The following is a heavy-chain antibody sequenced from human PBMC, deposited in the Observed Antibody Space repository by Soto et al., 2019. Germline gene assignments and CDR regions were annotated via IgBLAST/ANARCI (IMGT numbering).Heavy chain of an antibody. V-gene: IGHV4-31*03. J-gene: IGHJ3*01. Sequence: QVQLQESGPGLVKPSQTLSLTCTVSGGSISSGGYYWSWIRQHPGKGLEWIGYIYYSGSTYYNPSLKSGVTISVDMSKNQFSLKLSSVTAADTAVYYCARQEVVTALLGFWGQGTMVTVSS. D-gene: IGHD2-21*02. CDR1: GGSISSGGYY. CDR3: ARQEVVTALLGF. CDR2: IYYSGST.